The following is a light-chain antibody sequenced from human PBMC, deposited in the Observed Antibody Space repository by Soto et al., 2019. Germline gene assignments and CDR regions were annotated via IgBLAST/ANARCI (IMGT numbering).Light chain of an antibody. Sequence: EIVLTQSPGTLSLSPGERATLSCRASQPVSSNYLAWYQHKPGQAPRLLIYGASSRATGIPDRFSGSGSGTDFTLTISRLEPEDFAVYYCQQYGSSLRTLGQGTKGDIK. CDR2: GAS. CDR3: QQYGSSLRT. J-gene: IGKJ1*01. V-gene: IGKV3-20*01. CDR1: QPVSSNY.